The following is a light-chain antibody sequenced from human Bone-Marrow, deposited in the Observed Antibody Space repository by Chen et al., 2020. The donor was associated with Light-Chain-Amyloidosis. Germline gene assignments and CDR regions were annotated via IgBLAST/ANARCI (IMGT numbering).Light chain of an antibody. CDR2: GSS. CDR1: QTISSNY. V-gene: IGKV3-20*01. Sequence: EIVLTQSSGTLSLSPGAGANLSCRASQTISSNYLTWYQQKFGQATRLLIYGSSSRATGIPDKFTGSESGTDFTLTINRLEPEDFAKYYCQQYGTSPLPFGGGTKVEIK. J-gene: IGKJ4*01. CDR3: QQYGTSPLP.